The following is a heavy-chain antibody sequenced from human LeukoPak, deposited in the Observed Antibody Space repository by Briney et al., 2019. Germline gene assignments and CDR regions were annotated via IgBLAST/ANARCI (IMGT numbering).Heavy chain of an antibody. D-gene: IGHD6-19*01. V-gene: IGHV3-11*04. CDR2: ISSNGSTI. CDR3: ARGWYNSGYYCDY. Sequence: GGSLRLSCVASGFTFSDYYMSWIRQAPGKGLEWVSYISSNGSTICYADSVKGRFTISRDNAKNSLYLQMNSLRAEETAVYYCARGWYNSGYYCDYWGQGTLVTVSS. J-gene: IGHJ4*02. CDR1: GFTFSDYY.